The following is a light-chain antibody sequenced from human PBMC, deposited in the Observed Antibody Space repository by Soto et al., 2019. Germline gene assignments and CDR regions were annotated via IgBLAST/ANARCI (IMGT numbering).Light chain of an antibody. CDR2: EDT. J-gene: IGLJ2*01. V-gene: IGLV2-23*01. Sequence: QSALTQPASVSGSPGQSITISFTGTSSDVGRYDLVSWYQQHPGNAPKLMSYEDTKRPSGVSNRFSGSKSGNTASLTISGLQAEDEADYYCCSYAGSNTWVFGGGTKLTVL. CDR3: CSYAGSNTWV. CDR1: SSDVGRYDL.